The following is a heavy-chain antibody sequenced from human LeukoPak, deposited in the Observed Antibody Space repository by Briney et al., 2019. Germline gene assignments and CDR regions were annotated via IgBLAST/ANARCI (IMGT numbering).Heavy chain of an antibody. J-gene: IGHJ3*02. CDR1: GGSISSYY. Sequence: SETLSLTCTVSGGSISSYYWSWIRQPPGKGLEWIGYIYYSGSTNYNPSLKSRLTMSVDTSNNQFSLKLSSVTAADTALYYCARENYYDTSGPFDIWGQGTMVTVSS. CDR2: IYYSGST. D-gene: IGHD3-22*01. CDR3: ARENYYDTSGPFDI. V-gene: IGHV4-59*12.